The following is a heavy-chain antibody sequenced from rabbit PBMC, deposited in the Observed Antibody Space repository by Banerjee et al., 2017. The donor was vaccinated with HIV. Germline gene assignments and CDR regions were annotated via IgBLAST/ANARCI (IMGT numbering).Heavy chain of an antibody. CDR1: GFSFNNNYV. CDR3: ARDLAGVTGWNFNL. D-gene: IGHD4-1*01. Sequence: QQQLVESGGGLVTLGGSLTLTCKASGFSFNNNYVMCWVRQAPGKGLEWIACIYGGRSGSTYYASWAKGPFTISKTSSTTVTLQMTSLTAADTATYFCARDLAGVTGWNFNLWGPGTLVT. V-gene: IGHV1S45*01. J-gene: IGHJ4*01. CDR2: IYGGRSGST.